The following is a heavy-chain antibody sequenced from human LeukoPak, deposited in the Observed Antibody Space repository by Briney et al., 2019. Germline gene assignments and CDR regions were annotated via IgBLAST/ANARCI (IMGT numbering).Heavy chain of an antibody. V-gene: IGHV1-18*01. Sequence: ASVKVSCKASGYTLSSYGISWVRQAPGQGLEWMGWISAYNGNTNFAQEFQGRVTMTTDTSTSTASMELRSLRSDDTAVYYCARDHYYDSRDADYWGQGTLVTVSS. D-gene: IGHD3-22*01. CDR1: GYTLSSYG. J-gene: IGHJ4*02. CDR2: ISAYNGNT. CDR3: ARDHYYDSRDADY.